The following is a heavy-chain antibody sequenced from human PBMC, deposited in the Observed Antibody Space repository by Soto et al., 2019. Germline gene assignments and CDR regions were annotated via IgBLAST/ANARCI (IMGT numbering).Heavy chain of an antibody. V-gene: IGHV3-33*01. CDR1: GFTFSSYG. J-gene: IGHJ6*02. Sequence: HLGGSLRLSCAASGFTFSSYGMHWVRQAPGKGLEWVAVIWYDGSNKYYADSVKGRFTISRDNSKNTLYLQMNSLRAEDTAVYYCARDRGELPEYYYYYGMDVWGQGTTVTV. D-gene: IGHD1-26*01. CDR3: ARDRGELPEYYYYYGMDV. CDR2: IWYDGSNK.